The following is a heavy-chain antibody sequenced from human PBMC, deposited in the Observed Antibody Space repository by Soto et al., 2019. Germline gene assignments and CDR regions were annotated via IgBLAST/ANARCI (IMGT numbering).Heavy chain of an antibody. CDR2: IKSNTDGGTT. D-gene: IGHD1-26*01. CDR3: TTDLRDSGSEGTLDY. CDR1: GFTFSNAW. V-gene: IGHV3-15*07. J-gene: IGHJ4*02. Sequence: GGSLRLSCAASGFTFSNAWMNWVRQAPGRGLEWVGRIKSNTDGGTTEYAAPVKGRFTFSRDDSKNTLYLQMNSLKTEDTAVYYCTTDLRDSGSEGTLDYWGQGTLVTVSS.